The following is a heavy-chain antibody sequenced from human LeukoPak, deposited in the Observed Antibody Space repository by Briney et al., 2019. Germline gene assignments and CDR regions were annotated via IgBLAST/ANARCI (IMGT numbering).Heavy chain of an antibody. Sequence: GGSLRLSCAASGFTFSDYAMSWVRQAPGKGLEWVSAFSGTGDTTYYADSVKGRFTVSRDTSRSTLYLQMNSLRAEDTAVYYCEVGFGDYWGQGTLVTVSS. V-gene: IGHV3-23*01. CDR2: FSGTGDTT. CDR1: GFTFSDYA. CDR3: EVGFGDY. J-gene: IGHJ4*02. D-gene: IGHD3-16*01.